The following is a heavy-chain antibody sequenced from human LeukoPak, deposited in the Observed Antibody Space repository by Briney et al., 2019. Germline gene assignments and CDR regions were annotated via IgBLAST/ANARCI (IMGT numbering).Heavy chain of an antibody. Sequence: SETLSLTCTVSGGSISSYYWSWIRQPPGKGLEWIGYIYYSGSTNYNPSLKSRVTISVDTTKNQFSLKLSSVTAADTAVYYCARGRMGATDIDYWGQGTLVTVSS. CDR3: ARGRMGATDIDY. D-gene: IGHD1-26*01. CDR2: IYYSGST. V-gene: IGHV4-59*01. CDR1: GGSISSYY. J-gene: IGHJ4*02.